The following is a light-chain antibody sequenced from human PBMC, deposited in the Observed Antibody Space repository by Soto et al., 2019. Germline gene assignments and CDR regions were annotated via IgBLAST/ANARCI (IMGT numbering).Light chain of an antibody. CDR3: HQYKTYSWT. J-gene: IGKJ1*01. V-gene: IGKV1-5*01. CDR2: DAT. CDR1: QSVTSW. Sequence: DIQMTQSPSTLPASVGDRVTITCRASQSVTSWLAWYQQKPGKAPKLLIHDATSLESGVPSRFSGSGSVTEFTLTISSLQADDFATYYCHQYKTYSWTFGQGTKVEIK.